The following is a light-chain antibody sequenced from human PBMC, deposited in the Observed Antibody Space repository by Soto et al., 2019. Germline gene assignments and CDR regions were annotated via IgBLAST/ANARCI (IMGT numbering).Light chain of an antibody. CDR2: AAS. Sequence: DIQMTQSPSSLSASVGDRVTITCRASQSISSYLNWYQQKPGKAPKLLIYAASSVQSGVPSRFSGSGSGTDFALTSSSLQPEDFATYYWQQSYSTRPITFGQVTRVEIK. CDR1: QSISSY. J-gene: IGKJ5*01. V-gene: IGKV1-39*01. CDR3: QQSYSTRPIT.